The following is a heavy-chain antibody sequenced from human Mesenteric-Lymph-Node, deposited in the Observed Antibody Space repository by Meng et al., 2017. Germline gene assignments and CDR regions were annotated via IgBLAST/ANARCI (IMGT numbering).Heavy chain of an antibody. CDR1: GGSISSSSYS. CDR2: IFYGGST. CDR3: ARENYYYDSSGPNFDY. V-gene: IGHV4-39*07. Sequence: SETLSLTCTVSGGSISSSSYSWGWIRQPPGKGLEWIGTIFYGGSTYYNPSLRSRVTISVDKSKNQFSLKLSSVTAADTAVYYCARENYYYDSSGPNFDYWGQGTLVTVSS. D-gene: IGHD3-22*01. J-gene: IGHJ4*02.